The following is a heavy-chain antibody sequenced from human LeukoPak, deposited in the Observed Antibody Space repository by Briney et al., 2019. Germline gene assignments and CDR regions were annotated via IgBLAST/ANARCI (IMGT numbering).Heavy chain of an antibody. V-gene: IGHV4-61*02. CDR2: IYTSGST. J-gene: IGHJ4*02. D-gene: IGHD1-26*01. CDR1: GGSISSGSYY. CDR3: ASGLVGATTDY. Sequence: SQTLSLTCTVSGGSISSGSYYWSWIRQPAGKGLEWIGRIYTSGSTNYNPSLKSRVTISVDTSKNQFPLKLSSVTAADTAVYYCASGLVGATTDYWGQGTLATVSS.